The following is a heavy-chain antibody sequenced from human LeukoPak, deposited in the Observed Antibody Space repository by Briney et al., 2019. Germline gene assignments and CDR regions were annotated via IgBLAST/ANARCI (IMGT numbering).Heavy chain of an antibody. CDR1: GFTVSSNY. CDR2: ISGSGGST. V-gene: IGHV3-23*01. J-gene: IGHJ5*02. CDR3: AKDPSYGANWSDP. D-gene: IGHD4-17*01. Sequence: PGGSLRLSCAASGFTVSSNYMSWVRQAPGKGLEWVSAISGSGGSTYYADSVKGRFTISRDNSKNTLYLQMNSLRAEDTAVYYCAKDPSYGANWSDPWGQGTLVTVSS.